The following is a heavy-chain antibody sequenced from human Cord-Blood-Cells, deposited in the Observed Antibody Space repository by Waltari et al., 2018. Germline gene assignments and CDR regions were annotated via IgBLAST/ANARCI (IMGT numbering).Heavy chain of an antibody. CDR2: INHSGST. V-gene: IGHV4-34*01. D-gene: IGHD3-3*01. J-gene: IGHJ6*02. CDR3: ARGSDYDFWSGYYGDYYYGMDV. Sequence: QVQLQQWGAGLLKPSETLSLTCAVYGGSFSGYYWSWIRQPPGKGLGGIGEINHSGSTNYNPSLKSRVTISVDTSKNQFSLKLSSVTAADTAVYYCARGSDYDFWSGYYGDYYYGMDVWGQGTTVTVSS. CDR1: GGSFSGYY.